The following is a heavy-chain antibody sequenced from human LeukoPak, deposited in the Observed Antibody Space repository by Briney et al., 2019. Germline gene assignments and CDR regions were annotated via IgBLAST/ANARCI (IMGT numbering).Heavy chain of an antibody. V-gene: IGHV1-69*04. D-gene: IGHD2-2*01. CDR3: ARSASIVVVPAAEVAFDI. Sequence: GASVKVSCKASGGTFSSYAISWVRQAPGQGLEWMGRIIPILGIANCAQKFQGRVTITADKSTSTAYMELSSPRSEDTAVYYCARSASIVVVPAAEVAFDIWGQGTMVTVSS. CDR2: IIPILGIA. CDR1: GGTFSSYA. J-gene: IGHJ3*02.